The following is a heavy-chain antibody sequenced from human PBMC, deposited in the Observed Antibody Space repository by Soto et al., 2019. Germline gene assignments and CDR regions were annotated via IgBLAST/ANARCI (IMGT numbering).Heavy chain of an antibody. CDR3: ATTYSGYFDN. CDR2: IYHSGNT. CDR1: GDSMSSGAYC. J-gene: IGHJ4*02. Sequence: LSLTCTVSGDSMSSGAYCWNWVRQLPGKGLEWIAYIYHSGNTYYNPSLKSRITISVDTSRNQFSLKLRSVTAADTAVYYCATTYSGYFDNWGQGALVTVSS. D-gene: IGHD3-22*01. V-gene: IGHV4-31*03.